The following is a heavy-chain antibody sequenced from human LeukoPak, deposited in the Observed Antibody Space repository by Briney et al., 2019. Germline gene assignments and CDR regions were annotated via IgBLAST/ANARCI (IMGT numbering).Heavy chain of an antibody. V-gene: IGHV4-34*01. CDR2: INHSGST. J-gene: IGHJ6*03. CDR3: ARTESSSWYGYYYNYMDV. D-gene: IGHD6-13*01. CDR1: GGSFSGYY. Sequence: PSETLSLTCAVYGGSFSGYYWSWIRQPPGKGLEWIGEINHSGSTNYNPSLKSRVTISVDTSKNQFSLKLSSVTAADTAVYYCARTESSSWYGYYYNYMDVWGKGTTVTISS.